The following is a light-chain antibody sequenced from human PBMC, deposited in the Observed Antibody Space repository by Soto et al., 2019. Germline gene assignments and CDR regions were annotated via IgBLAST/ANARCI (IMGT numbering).Light chain of an antibody. V-gene: IGKV2-30*01. J-gene: IGKJ1*01. CDR1: QSLVSSDGNTY. CDR2: KVS. Sequence: DVVLTQSPLSLPVTLGQPASISCRSSQSLVSSDGNTYLSWFQQRPGQSPRRLIYKVSNRDSGVPDRFSGSGSCTDFTLKISRVEAEDVGVYYCMQGTHWPRAFGQGTKVEIK. CDR3: MQGTHWPRA.